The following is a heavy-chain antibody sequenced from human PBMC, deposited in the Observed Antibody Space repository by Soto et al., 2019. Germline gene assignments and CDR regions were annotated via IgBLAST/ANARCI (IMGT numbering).Heavy chain of an antibody. J-gene: IGHJ4*02. D-gene: IGHD3-9*01. V-gene: IGHV3-9*01. CDR3: SRDDSDWFFN. CDR1: GFTFGDYA. CDR2: ISGSSDFI. Sequence: GGSLRLSCAASGFTFGDYAMHWVRQAPGKGLEWVSGISGSSDFIAYADSVKGRFTVSGDNAKNTLYLQMNSLRAEDTAVYYCSRDDSDWFFNWGRGTLVTVSS.